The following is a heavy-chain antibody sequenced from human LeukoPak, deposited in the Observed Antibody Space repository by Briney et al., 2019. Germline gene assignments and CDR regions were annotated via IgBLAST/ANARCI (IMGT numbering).Heavy chain of an antibody. CDR2: IYYSGST. CDR1: GGSISSSSYY. V-gene: IGHV4-39*07. J-gene: IGHJ6*03. Sequence: SETLSLTCTVSGGSISSSSYYWGWIRQPPGKGLEWIGSIYYSGSTYYNPSLKSRVTISVDTSKNQFSLKLSSVTAADTAVYYCARSRVDPSSGWPRKSSYYMDVWGKGTTVTISS. D-gene: IGHD6-19*01. CDR3: ARSRVDPSSGWPRKSSYYMDV.